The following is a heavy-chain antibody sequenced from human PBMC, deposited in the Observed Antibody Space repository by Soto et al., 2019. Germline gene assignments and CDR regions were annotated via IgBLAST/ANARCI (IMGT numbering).Heavy chain of an antibody. J-gene: IGHJ4*02. CDR3: ARGRWLRSSFDY. D-gene: IGHD5-12*01. V-gene: IGHV4-34*01. CDR2: INHSGST. CDR1: GGSFSGYY. Sequence: SETLSLTCAVYGGSFSGYYWSWTRQPPGKGLEWIGEINHSGSTNYNPSLKSRVTISVETSKNQFSLKLSSVTAADTAVYYCARGRWLRSSFDYWGQGTLVTVSS.